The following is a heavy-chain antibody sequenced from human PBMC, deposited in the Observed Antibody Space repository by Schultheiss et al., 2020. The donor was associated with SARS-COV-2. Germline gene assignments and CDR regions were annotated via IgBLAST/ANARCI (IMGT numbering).Heavy chain of an antibody. J-gene: IGHJ6*03. D-gene: IGHD3-3*01. CDR1: GYSFTGYY. Sequence: ASVKVSCKASGYSFTGYYIHWLRQAPGQGLEWMGWINPNSGGTNYAQKFQGRVTMTRDTSISTAYMELSRLRSDDTAVYYCARDFTGYDFWSGYAILAIYYMDVWGKGTTVTVSS. V-gene: IGHV1-2*02. CDR2: INPNSGGT. CDR3: ARDFTGYDFWSGYAILAIYYMDV.